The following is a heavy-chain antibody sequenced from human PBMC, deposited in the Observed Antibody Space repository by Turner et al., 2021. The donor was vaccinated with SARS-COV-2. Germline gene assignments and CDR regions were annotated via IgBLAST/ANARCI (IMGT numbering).Heavy chain of an antibody. CDR3: ATGYAYCGGDCSIDY. V-gene: IGHV1-24*01. CDR1: GYTLTELS. CDR2: FDPEDAET. D-gene: IGHD2-21*02. J-gene: IGHJ4*02. Sequence: QVQLVQSGAEVKKPGASVKVSCKASGYTLTELSMHWVRQAPGKGLEWMGGFDPEDAETIYAQKFQGRVTMTEDTSTVTAYMELSSLRSEDTAVYYCATGYAYCGGDCSIDYWGQGTLVTVSS.